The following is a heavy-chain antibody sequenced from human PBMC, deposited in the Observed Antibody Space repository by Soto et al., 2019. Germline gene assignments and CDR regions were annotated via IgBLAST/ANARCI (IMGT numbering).Heavy chain of an antibody. V-gene: IGHV4-39*01. CDR2: IYYSGST. Sequence: SETLSLTCTVSGGSISSSSYYWGWIRQPPGKGLEWIGSIYYSGSTYYNPSLKSRVTISVDTSKNQFSLKLSSVTAADTAVYYCARQLGWFGELLPTPAYFDYWGQGTLVTVSS. CDR3: ARQLGWFGELLPTPAYFDY. CDR1: GGSISSSSYY. D-gene: IGHD3-10*01. J-gene: IGHJ4*02.